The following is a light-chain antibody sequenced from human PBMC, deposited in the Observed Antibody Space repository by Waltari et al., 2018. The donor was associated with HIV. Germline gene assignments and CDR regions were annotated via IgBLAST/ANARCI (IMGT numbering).Light chain of an antibody. Sequence: SYELTQPPSVSVSPGQTARIPCSGDALSKTFAYWYQQKPGQAPVVVIYKDSERPSGIPERLSGSSSGTTVTLTISGVQTEDEADYYCQSVDRSRVVFGGGTKLTVL. J-gene: IGLJ2*01. V-gene: IGLV3-25*03. CDR1: ALSKTF. CDR2: KDS. CDR3: QSVDRSRVV.